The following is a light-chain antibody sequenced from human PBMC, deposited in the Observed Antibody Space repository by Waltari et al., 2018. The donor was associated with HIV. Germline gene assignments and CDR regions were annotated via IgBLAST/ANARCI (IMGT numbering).Light chain of an antibody. V-gene: IGLV3-21*04. J-gene: IGLJ3*02. CDR1: NIGSKS. Sequence: SYVLTQPPSVSVAPGKTARITCGGNNIGSKSVHWYQQKPGQAPGLVIYDDSDRPSGIPGRFSGSNPGNTATLTIGRVEAGDEADYYCQVWDSSSDHWVFGGGTKLTVL. CDR3: QVWDSSSDHWV. CDR2: DDS.